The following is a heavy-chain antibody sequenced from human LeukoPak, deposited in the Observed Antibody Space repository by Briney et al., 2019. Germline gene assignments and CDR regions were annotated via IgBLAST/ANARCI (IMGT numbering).Heavy chain of an antibody. D-gene: IGHD3-22*01. CDR2: IIPIFGTA. Sequence: SVKVSCKASGGTFSSYAISWVRQAPGQGLEWMGGIIPIFGTANYAQKFQGRVTITTDESTSTAYMELSSLRAEDTAVYYCARDSEYYYDSSGYYYGGFDYWGQGTLVTVSS. V-gene: IGHV1-69*05. J-gene: IGHJ4*02. CDR1: GGTFSSYA. CDR3: ARDSEYYYDSSGYYYGGFDY.